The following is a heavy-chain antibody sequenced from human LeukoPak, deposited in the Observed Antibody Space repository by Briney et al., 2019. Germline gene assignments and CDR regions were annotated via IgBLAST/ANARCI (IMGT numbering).Heavy chain of an antibody. CDR1: EFPVSSNY. CDR3: AELGITMIGGV. Sequence: GGSLRLSCAASEFPVSSNYMTWVRQAPGKGLEWVSVIYSGGSTYYADSVKGRFTISRDDSKNTLYLQMNSLRGEDTAVYYCAELGITMIGGVWGKGTTVTISS. V-gene: IGHV3-53*01. CDR2: IYSGGST. J-gene: IGHJ6*04. D-gene: IGHD3-10*02.